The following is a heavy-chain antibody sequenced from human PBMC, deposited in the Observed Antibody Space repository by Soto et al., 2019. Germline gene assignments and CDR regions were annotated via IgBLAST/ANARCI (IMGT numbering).Heavy chain of an antibody. Sequence: GASVKVSCKASGGTFSSYAISWVRQAPGQGLEWMGGIIPIFGTANYAQKFQGRVTITADESTSTAYMELSSLRSEDTAVYYCARGVVQAANWFDPWGQGTLVTVSS. V-gene: IGHV1-69*13. CDR2: IIPIFGTA. D-gene: IGHD2-2*01. CDR3: ARGVVQAANWFDP. J-gene: IGHJ5*02. CDR1: GGTFSSYA.